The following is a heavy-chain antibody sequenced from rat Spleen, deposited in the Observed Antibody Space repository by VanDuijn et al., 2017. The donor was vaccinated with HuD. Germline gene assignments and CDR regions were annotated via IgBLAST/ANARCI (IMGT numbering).Heavy chain of an antibody. D-gene: IGHD5-1*01. V-gene: IGHV5-20*01. CDR2: ISYDGDNT. J-gene: IGHJ2*01. CDR1: GFTFSSFA. Sequence: EVQLVESGGGLVQTGRSMKLSCAASGFTFSSFAMAWVRQAPTKGLEWVASISYDGDNTYYRDSVKGRFTISRDNAKSSLYLQMDSLRSEDTSTYYCAKEDLFNWELGYFDYWGQGVMVTVSS. CDR3: AKEDLFNWELGYFDY.